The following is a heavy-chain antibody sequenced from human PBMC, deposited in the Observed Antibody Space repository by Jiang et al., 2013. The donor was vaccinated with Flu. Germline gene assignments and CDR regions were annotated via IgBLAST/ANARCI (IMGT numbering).Heavy chain of an antibody. CDR3: ARDRSRIAVAGIEY. D-gene: IGHD6-19*01. V-gene: IGHV1-3*01. CDR2: INAGNGNT. Sequence: GAEVKKPGASVKVSCKASGYTFTSYAMHWVRQAPGQRLEWMGWINAGNGNTKYSQKFQGRVTITRDTSASTAYMELSSLRSEDTAVYYCARDRSRIAVAGIEYWGQGTLVTVSS. J-gene: IGHJ4*02. CDR1: GYTFTSYA.